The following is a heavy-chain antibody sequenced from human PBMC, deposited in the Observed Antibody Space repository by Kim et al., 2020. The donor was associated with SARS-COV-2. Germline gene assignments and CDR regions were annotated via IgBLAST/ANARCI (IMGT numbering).Heavy chain of an antibody. D-gene: IGHD1-26*01. CDR1: GGSFSGYY. V-gene: IGHV4-34*01. CDR3: ASSRGQEDSVVRRGGFDY. CDR2: INHSGST. J-gene: IGHJ4*02. Sequence: SETLSLTCAVYGGSFSGYYWSWIRQPPGKGLEWIGEINHSGSTNYNPSLKSRVTISVDTSKNQFSLKLSSVTAADTAVYYCASSRGQEDSVVRRGGFDYWGQGTLVTVSS.